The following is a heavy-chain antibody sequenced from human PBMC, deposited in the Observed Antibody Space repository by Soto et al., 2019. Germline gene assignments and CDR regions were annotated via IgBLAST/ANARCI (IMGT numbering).Heavy chain of an antibody. V-gene: IGHV1-69*02. CDR3: ASRYDSSDY. CDR2: IIPILGIA. D-gene: IGHD3-22*01. CDR1: GGTFSTYT. J-gene: IGHJ4*02. Sequence: QVQLVQSGAEVKKPGSSVKVSCKASGGTFSTYTISWVRQAPGQGLEWMGRIIPILGIANYAQKFQGRVTITADKSTRTAYMELSSLRSEDTAVYYCASRYDSSDYWGQGTLVTVSS.